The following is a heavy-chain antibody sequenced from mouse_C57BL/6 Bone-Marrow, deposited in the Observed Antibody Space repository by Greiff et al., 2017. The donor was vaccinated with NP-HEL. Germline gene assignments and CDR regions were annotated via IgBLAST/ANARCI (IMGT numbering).Heavy chain of an antibody. V-gene: IGHV1-75*01. D-gene: IGHD2-3*01. CDR2: IFPGSGST. CDR3: ARDDGYYGDWYFDV. J-gene: IGHJ1*03. Sequence: QVQLKQSGPELVKPGASVKISCKASGYTFTDYYINWVKQRPGQGLEWIGWIFPGSGSTYYNEKFKGKATLTVDKSSSTAYMLLSSLTSEDSAVYFCARDDGYYGDWYFDVWGTGTTVTVSS. CDR1: GYTFTDYY.